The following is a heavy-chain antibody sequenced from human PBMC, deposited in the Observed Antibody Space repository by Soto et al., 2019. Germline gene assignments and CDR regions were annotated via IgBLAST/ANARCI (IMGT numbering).Heavy chain of an antibody. Sequence: ASVKVSCKTSGYTFTSYYMHWVRQAPGQGLEWMGIINPSGGSTSYAQKFQGWVTMTRDTSISTAYMELSRLRSDDTAVYYCARRGAYYYGSGSYHSFDYWGQGTLVTVSS. CDR2: INPSGGST. D-gene: IGHD3-10*01. V-gene: IGHV1-2*04. CDR1: GYTFTSYY. CDR3: ARRGAYYYGSGSYHSFDY. J-gene: IGHJ4*02.